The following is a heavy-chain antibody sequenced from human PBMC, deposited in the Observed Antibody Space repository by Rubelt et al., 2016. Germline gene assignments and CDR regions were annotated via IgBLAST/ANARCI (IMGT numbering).Heavy chain of an antibody. J-gene: IGHJ2*01. V-gene: IGHV1-2*02. CDR2: INPNSGGT. D-gene: IGHD3-16*01. Sequence: QVQLVQSGAEVKKPGASVKVSCKASGYTFTGYYMHWVRQAPGQGLEWMGWINPNSGGTNLAKKFQGRVTMTRDTSISTAYMELSRLRSDDTAVYYCARVPWGFYWYFDLWGRGTLVTVSS. CDR3: ARVPWGFYWYFDL. CDR1: GYTFTGYY.